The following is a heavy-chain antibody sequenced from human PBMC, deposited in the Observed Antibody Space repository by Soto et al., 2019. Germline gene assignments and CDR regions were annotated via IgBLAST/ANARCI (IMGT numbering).Heavy chain of an antibody. D-gene: IGHD2-21*02. Sequence: QVQLVQSGAEVKKPGSSVKVSCKASGGTFSCYAISWVRQAPGQGLEWMGGIIPIFGTANYAQKFQGRVTITADESTSTAYMELSSLRSEDTAGYYCARGDKCGACYSPNWYFDLWGRGTLVTVSS. CDR2: IIPIFGTA. CDR3: ARGDKCGACYSPNWYFDL. V-gene: IGHV1-69*01. J-gene: IGHJ2*01. CDR1: GGTFSCYA.